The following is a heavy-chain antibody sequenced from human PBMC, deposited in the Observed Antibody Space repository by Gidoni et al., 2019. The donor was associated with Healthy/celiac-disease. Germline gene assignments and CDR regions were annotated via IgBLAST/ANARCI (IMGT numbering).Heavy chain of an antibody. J-gene: IGHJ5*02. CDR2: IYTSGST. V-gene: IGHV4-61*02. D-gene: IGHD5-18*01. CDR3: AAGCGYSYGLDDNWFDP. CDR1: GGSISSGSYY. Sequence: QVQLQESGPGLVKPSQTLSLTCTVSGGSISSGSYYWSWIRPPAGKGLEWIGRIYTSGSTNYNPSLKSRVTISVDTSKNQFSLKLSSVTAADTAVYYCAAGCGYSYGLDDNWFDPWGQGTLVTVSS.